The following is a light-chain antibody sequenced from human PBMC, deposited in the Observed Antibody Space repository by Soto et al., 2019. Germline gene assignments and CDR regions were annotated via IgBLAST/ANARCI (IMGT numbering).Light chain of an antibody. J-gene: IGLJ1*01. Sequence: QSALTQPPSASGSPGQSVTISCTGTSSDVGGYDYVSWYQQHPDKAPRLMIYDVTKRPSGVPNRFSGSKSGNTASLTVSGLQAEDEADYYCSSYAGSNNYVFGTGTKVTV. CDR1: SSDVGGYDY. V-gene: IGLV2-8*01. CDR3: SSYAGSNNYV. CDR2: DVT.